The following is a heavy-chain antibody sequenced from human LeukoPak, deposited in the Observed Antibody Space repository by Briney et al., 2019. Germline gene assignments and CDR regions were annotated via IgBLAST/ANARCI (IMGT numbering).Heavy chain of an antibody. CDR2: TYYRSKWYN. CDR1: GDSVSSNSAA. D-gene: IGHD3-10*01. Sequence: SQTLSLTCAISGDSVSSNSAAWNWIRQSPSRGLEWLGRTYYRSKWYNDYAVSVKSRITINPDTSKNQFSLQLNSVTPEDTAVYYCARDIRQYGSGSRAVGFGYYYGMDVWGQGTTVTVSS. J-gene: IGHJ6*02. V-gene: IGHV6-1*01. CDR3: ARDIRQYGSGSRAVGFGYYYGMDV.